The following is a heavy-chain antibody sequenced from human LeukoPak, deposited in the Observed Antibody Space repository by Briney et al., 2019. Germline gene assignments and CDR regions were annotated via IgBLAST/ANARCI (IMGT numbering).Heavy chain of an antibody. V-gene: IGHV4-59*01. CDR2: THYSGST. J-gene: IGHJ6*02. Sequence: SETLSLTCSVSGGSISTYYWTWIRQTPGKGLEWIGHTHYSGSTNYNPSLKSRVTISVDTSKNQFSLRLNSVTAADTAIYYCARAPRGESDAASGFYGMDVWGQGTTVTVSS. D-gene: IGHD3-22*01. CDR3: ARAPRGESDAASGFYGMDV. CDR1: GGSISTYY.